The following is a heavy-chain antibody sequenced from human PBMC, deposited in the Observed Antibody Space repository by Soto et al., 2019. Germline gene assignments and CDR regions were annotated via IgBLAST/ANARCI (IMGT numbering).Heavy chain of an antibody. V-gene: IGHV1-18*01. CDR3: ARGGYYDSSASRNYHYYGMNV. J-gene: IGHJ6*02. Sequence: GASVKVSCKASGYDFNSYGITWVRRAHGQGLEWLGWISPYSDDTKYAQKLQGRVTVTMDRSSRTVYMDLRSLRSNDTAIYYCARGGYYDSSASRNYHYYGMNVWGQGTTVTVSS. CDR2: ISPYSDDT. D-gene: IGHD3-22*01. CDR1: GYDFNSYG.